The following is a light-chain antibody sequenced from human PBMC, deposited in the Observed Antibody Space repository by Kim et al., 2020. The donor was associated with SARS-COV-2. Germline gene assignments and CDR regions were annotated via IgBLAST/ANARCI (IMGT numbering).Light chain of an antibody. CDR1: QSVSSL. CDR2: DTS. CDR3: HQRSNWPRT. J-gene: IGKJ1*01. Sequence: LSPGERATLSCRASQSVSSLLAWFQQKPGQAPRLLIYDTSNRAAGIPARFSGSGSGTDFTLTISSLEPEDFALYYCHQRSNWPRTFGQGTKVDIK. V-gene: IGKV3-11*01.